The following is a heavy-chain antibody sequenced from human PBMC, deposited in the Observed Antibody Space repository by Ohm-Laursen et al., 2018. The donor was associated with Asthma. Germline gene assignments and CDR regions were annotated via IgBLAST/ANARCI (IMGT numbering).Heavy chain of an antibody. V-gene: IGHV3-30-3*01. D-gene: IGHD3-10*01. CDR2: ISYDGSNK. CDR3: ARGELAFGDYYYYGMDV. CDR1: GFTFSSYA. Sequence: SLRLSCAASGFTFSSYAMHWVRQAPGKGLEWVAVISYDGSNKYYADSVKGRFTISRDNSKNTLYLQMNSLRAEDTAVYYCARGELAFGDYYYYGMDVWGQGTTVTVSS. J-gene: IGHJ6*02.